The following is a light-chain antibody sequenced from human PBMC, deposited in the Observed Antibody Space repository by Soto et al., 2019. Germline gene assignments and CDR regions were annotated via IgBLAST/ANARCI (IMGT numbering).Light chain of an antibody. J-gene: IGKJ1*01. V-gene: IGKV1-5*03. CDR1: QTISSW. CDR2: KAS. Sequence: DIPMTQSPSTLSGSVGDRVTINCRASQTISSWLAWYQQKPGKAPKLLIYKASTLKSGVPSRFSGSGSGTEFTLTISSLQPDDFATYYCQHYNSYSEAFGQGTKVELK. CDR3: QHYNSYSEA.